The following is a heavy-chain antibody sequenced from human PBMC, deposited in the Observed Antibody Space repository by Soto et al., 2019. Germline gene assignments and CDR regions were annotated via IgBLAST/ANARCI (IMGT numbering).Heavy chain of an antibody. CDR1: GDTFTSCA. CDR2: LNPNSGGT. V-gene: IGHV1-2*04. D-gene: IGHD3-10*02. J-gene: IGHJ6*02. CDR3: ARSSAVLRHDGLDV. Sequence: GASVKVSWEASGDTFTSCAISWVRQDLGQGPEWMGWLNPNSGGTKFAQKFKGWVTMTRDTSVTTAYLELSSLKSDDTAIYYCARSSAVLRHDGLDVWGPGTTVTV.